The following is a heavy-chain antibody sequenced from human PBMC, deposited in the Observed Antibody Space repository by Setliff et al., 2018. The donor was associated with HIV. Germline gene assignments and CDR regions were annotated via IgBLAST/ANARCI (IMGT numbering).Heavy chain of an antibody. CDR1: GYTFTSSA. CDR2: SIPILGIP. V-gene: IGHV1-69*10. Sequence: SVKVSCKASGYTFTSSAMSWVRQAPGQGLEWMGGSIPILGIPNYAQKFQGRVTITTDESTNTAYMELSSLRSEDTAVYYCARDGPSYHYYMDVWGKGTTVTVSS. J-gene: IGHJ6*03. CDR3: ARDGPSYHYYMDV.